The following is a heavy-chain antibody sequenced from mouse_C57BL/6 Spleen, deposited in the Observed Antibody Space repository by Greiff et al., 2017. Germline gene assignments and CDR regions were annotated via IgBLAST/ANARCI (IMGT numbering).Heavy chain of an antibody. D-gene: IGHD4-1*01. CDR3: ARDLDWDAMDY. CDR1: GFTFSSYA. CDR2: ISDGGSYT. J-gene: IGHJ4*01. V-gene: IGHV5-4*01. Sequence: EVQLVESGGGLVKPGGSLKLSCAASGFTFSSYAMSWVRQTPEKRLEWVATISDGGSYTYYPDNVKGRFTISRDNAKNNLYLQMSHLKSEDTAMYYCARDLDWDAMDYGGQGTSDTVFS.